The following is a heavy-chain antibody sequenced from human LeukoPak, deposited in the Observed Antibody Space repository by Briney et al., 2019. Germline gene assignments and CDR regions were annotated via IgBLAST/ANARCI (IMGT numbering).Heavy chain of an antibody. CDR1: GFTFSSYG. D-gene: IGHD5-24*01. CDR3: ARVFSDGYNPDY. CDR2: IWYDGSNK. V-gene: IGHV3-33*01. J-gene: IGHJ4*02. Sequence: TGGSLRLSCAASGFTFSSYGMHWVRRAPGKGLEWVAVIWYDGSNKYYADSVKGRFTISRDNSKNTLYLQMNSLRAEDTAVYYCARVFSDGYNPDYWGQGTLVTVSS.